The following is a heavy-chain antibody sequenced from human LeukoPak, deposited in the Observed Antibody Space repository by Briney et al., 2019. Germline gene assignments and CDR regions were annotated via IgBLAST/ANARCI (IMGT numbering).Heavy chain of an antibody. V-gene: IGHV3-21*01. D-gene: IGHD4-17*01. CDR2: ISSSSSYI. CDR3: ARGMTTVTTWFDP. J-gene: IGHJ5*02. CDR1: GFTFSNYN. Sequence: IPGGSLRLSCAASGFTFSNYNMNWVRQAPGKGLEWVSSISSSSSYIYYADSVKGRFTISRDNAKNSLYLQMNSLRAEDTAVYYCARGMTTVTTWFDPWGQGTLVTVSS.